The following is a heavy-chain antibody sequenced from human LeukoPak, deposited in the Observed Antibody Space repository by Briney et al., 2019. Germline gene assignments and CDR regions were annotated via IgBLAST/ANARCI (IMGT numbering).Heavy chain of an antibody. J-gene: IGHJ4*02. CDR2: INHSRST. V-gene: IGHV4-34*01. CDR1: GGSFSGYY. Sequence: SETLSLTCAVYGGSFSGYYWSWIRQPPGKGLEWIGEINHSRSTNYNQSLKSRVTISVDTSKNQFSQKLSSVTAAGTVVYYWARGMDRQRVFDYWGQGTLVTVSS. D-gene: IGHD2-2*03. CDR3: ARGMDRQRVFDY.